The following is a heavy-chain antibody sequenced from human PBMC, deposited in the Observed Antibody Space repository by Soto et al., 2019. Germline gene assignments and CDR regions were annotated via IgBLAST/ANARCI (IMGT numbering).Heavy chain of an antibody. Sequence: PVGSLRLSCASSVFPFSSYAMTCVRHAPGKWLEWVSLISGSGGSTYYADSVKGRFAISRDNSRDTLYLQMNSLRAEDTAVYYCAKVHGSGSYNNFPEYWGQGTLVIVSS. CDR3: AKVHGSGSYNNFPEY. CDR1: VFPFSSYA. CDR2: ISGSGGST. J-gene: IGHJ4*02. V-gene: IGHV3-23*01. D-gene: IGHD3-10*01.